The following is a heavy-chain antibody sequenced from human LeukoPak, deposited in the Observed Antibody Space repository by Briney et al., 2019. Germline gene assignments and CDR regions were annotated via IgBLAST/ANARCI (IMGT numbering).Heavy chain of an antibody. CDR3: AKDKGGGYGNDAFDI. J-gene: IGHJ3*02. CDR1: GFTFSSYG. Sequence: PGRSLRLSCAASGFTFSSYGIHWVRQAPGKGLEWVAVISYDGTNQYYADSVKGRFTISRDNSKNTLYLQMNSLRAEDTAVYYCAKDKGGGYGNDAFDIRGRGTMVTVSS. V-gene: IGHV3-30*18. CDR2: ISYDGTNQ. D-gene: IGHD3-16*01.